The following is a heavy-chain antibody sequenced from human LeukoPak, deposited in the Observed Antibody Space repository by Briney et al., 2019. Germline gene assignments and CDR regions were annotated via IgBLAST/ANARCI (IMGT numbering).Heavy chain of an antibody. CDR2: IRYDGSNK. CDR3: AKDRYSGSYLWDY. V-gene: IGHV3-30*02. Sequence: GGSLRLSCAASGFTFSSYGMHWVRQAPGKGLEWVAFIRYDGSNKYYADSVRGRFTISRDNSKNTLYLQMNSLRVEDTAVYYCAKDRYSGSYLWDYWGQGTLVTVSS. D-gene: IGHD1-26*01. J-gene: IGHJ4*02. CDR1: GFTFSSYG.